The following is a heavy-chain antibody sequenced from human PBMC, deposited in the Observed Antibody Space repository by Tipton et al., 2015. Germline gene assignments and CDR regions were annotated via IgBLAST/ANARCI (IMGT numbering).Heavy chain of an antibody. Sequence: GSLRLSCVTSGFSFSGYWMSWVRQAPGKGLEWVANIKKDGSQKYYLDSVEGRFTISRDNRKNSLFLQMDSLRVEDTAVYYCATGGDYGEYNRGDFDHWGQGTLVTVSS. CDR2: IKKDGSQK. J-gene: IGHJ4*02. CDR1: GFSFSGYW. D-gene: IGHD4-17*01. V-gene: IGHV3-7*03. CDR3: ATGGDYGEYNRGDFDH.